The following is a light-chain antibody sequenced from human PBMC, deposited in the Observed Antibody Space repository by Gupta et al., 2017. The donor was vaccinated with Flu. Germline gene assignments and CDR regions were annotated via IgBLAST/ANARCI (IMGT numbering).Light chain of an antibody. CDR3: LSYKANDPLVV. Sequence: QSGLTQPASVSGSSGQSITISCRGTSSDVGGFDYVSWYQHHPGKVPKLIICEVTKRPSGISSRFSCSKSGNTASPRISGLQAEDEAFYFCLSYKANDPLVVFGGGTKVTVL. CDR1: SSDVGGFDY. V-gene: IGLV2-14*01. CDR2: EVT. J-gene: IGLJ2*01.